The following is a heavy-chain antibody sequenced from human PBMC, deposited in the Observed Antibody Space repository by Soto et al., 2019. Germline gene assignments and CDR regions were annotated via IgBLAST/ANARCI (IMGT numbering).Heavy chain of an antibody. CDR1: GHSISTSPFY. CDR2: IYSSRNT. V-gene: IGHV4-39*01. Sequence: SETLSLTCIVSGHSISTSPFYWGWFRQPPGKGLEWIGTIYSSRNTYYNPSLKSRFTISVDTSKNQFSLKLNSVTAADTAVYYCASGGVPNVGWFDPWGQGILVTVSS. J-gene: IGHJ5*02. CDR3: ASGGVPNVGWFDP. D-gene: IGHD3-16*01.